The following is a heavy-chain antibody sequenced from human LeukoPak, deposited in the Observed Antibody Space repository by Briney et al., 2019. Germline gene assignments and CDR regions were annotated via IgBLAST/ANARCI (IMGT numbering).Heavy chain of an antibody. CDR1: GFTVSSNY. J-gene: IGHJ4*02. CDR2: IYSGGST. Sequence: GGSLRLSCAASGFTVSSNYMSWVRQAPGKGLEWVSVIYSGGSTYYADSVKGRFTISRDNFKNTLYLQMNSLRAEDTAVYYCARDKEGPLDYWGQGTLVTVSS. V-gene: IGHV3-53*01. CDR3: ARDKEGPLDY.